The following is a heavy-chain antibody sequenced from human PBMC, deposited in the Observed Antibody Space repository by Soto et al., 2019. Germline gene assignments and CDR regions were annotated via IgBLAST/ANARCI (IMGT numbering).Heavy chain of an antibody. CDR2: IYYSGST. CDR1: GGSISSYY. J-gene: IGHJ4*02. D-gene: IGHD1-26*01. V-gene: IGHV4-59*08. CDR3: ARHPAWELGGYFDY. Sequence: SETLSLTCTVSGGSISSYYWSWIRQPPGKGLEWIGYIYYSGSTNYNPSLKSRVTISVDTSKNQFSLKLSSVTAADTAVYYCARHPAWELGGYFDYWGQGTRVTVAS.